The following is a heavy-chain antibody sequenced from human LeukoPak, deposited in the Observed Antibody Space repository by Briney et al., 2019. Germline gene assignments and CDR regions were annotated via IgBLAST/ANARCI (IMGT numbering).Heavy chain of an antibody. Sequence: KPSDTLSLTCTVSGGSINSYYWSWIRQPAGKGLEWIGRIYSSGSTNYNPSLKSRVSMSVDTSKNQFSLKLTSVTAADTAVYYCARGGKATVVTMWGQGILVTVSS. D-gene: IGHD4-23*01. CDR3: ARGGKATVVTM. V-gene: IGHV4-4*07. CDR2: IYSSGST. CDR1: GGSINSYY. J-gene: IGHJ4*02.